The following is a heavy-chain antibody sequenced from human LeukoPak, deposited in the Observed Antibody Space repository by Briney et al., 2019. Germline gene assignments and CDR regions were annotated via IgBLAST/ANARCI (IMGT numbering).Heavy chain of an antibody. J-gene: IGHJ6*02. CDR2: INHSGST. CDR3: ARNDYGDPYYYYGMDV. Sequence: PSETLSLTCAVYGGSFSGYYWSRIRQPPGKGLEWIGEINHSGSTNYHPSLKSRVTISVDTSKNQFSLKLSSVTAADTAVYYCARNDYGDPYYYYGMDVWGQGTTVTVPS. V-gene: IGHV4-34*01. CDR1: GGSFSGYY. D-gene: IGHD4-17*01.